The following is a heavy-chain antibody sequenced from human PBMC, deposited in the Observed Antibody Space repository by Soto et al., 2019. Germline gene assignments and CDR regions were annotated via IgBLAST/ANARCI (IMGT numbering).Heavy chain of an antibody. D-gene: IGHD6-13*01. CDR2: SYYSGST. Sequence: QVQLQKSGPGLVKPSQTLSLTCTVSGGSISSGDYYWSWIRQPPGKGLEWIGSSYYSGSTYYNPSLKRRVTKSVDTSTCQFSLKLNYVTALDWAVYSGASRHSSPYYDCLGQGTLVTLSS. V-gene: IGHV4-30-4*01. CDR3: ASRHSSPYYDC. J-gene: IGHJ4*02. CDR1: GGSISSGDYY.